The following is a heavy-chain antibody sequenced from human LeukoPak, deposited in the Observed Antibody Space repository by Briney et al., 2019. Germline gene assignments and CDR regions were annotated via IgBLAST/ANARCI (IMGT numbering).Heavy chain of an antibody. J-gene: IGHJ4*02. V-gene: IGHV4-34*01. D-gene: IGHD2-15*01. CDR2: INHSGST. Sequence: SETLSLTCAVYGGSFSGYYWSWIRQPPGKGLEWIGEINHSGSTNYNPSLKSRVTISVDTSKNQFSLELSSVTAADTAVYYCANGRRGGGYPDYFDYWGQGTLVTVSS. CDR3: ANGRRGGGYPDYFDY. CDR1: GGSFSGYY.